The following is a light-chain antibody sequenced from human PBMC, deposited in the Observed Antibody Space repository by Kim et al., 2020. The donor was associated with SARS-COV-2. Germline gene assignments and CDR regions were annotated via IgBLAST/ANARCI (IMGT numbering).Light chain of an antibody. CDR1: SSVVGGYND. CDR3: SSYTSSSTRV. V-gene: IGLV2-14*03. CDR2: DVS. J-gene: IGLJ3*02. Sequence: GQSINIACTGTSSVVGGYNDVSWYQQHPDKAPKLMIYDVSNRPSGVSNRFSGSKSGNTASLTISGLQAEDEADYYCSSYTSSSTRVFGGGTKLTVL.